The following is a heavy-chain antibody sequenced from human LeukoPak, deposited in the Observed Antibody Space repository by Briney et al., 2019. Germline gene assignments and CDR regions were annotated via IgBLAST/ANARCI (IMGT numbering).Heavy chain of an antibody. D-gene: IGHD3-10*01. CDR2: INHSGST. Sequence: SETLSLTCAVYGGSFSGYYWSWIRQPPGKGLEWIGEINHSGSTNYNPSLKNRVTISVDTSKNQFSLKLSSVTAADTAVYYCARRLWFGELLSWFDPWGQGTLVTVSS. CDR1: GGSFSGYY. J-gene: IGHJ5*02. V-gene: IGHV4-34*01. CDR3: ARRLWFGELLSWFDP.